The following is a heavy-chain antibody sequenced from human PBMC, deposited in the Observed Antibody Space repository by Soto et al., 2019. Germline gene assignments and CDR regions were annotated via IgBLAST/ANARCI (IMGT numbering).Heavy chain of an antibody. J-gene: IGHJ4*02. CDR1: GFTFNTYS. CDR3: ARDNGESNYGGLDY. D-gene: IGHD3-16*01. CDR2: ITSNSNYI. Sequence: EVQLVESGGGLVKPGGSLRLSCAASGFTFNTYSMNWVRQAPGKGLEWVSSITSNSNYIYYAESVKGRFTISRDNAKNSLFLQMDSLRAEDTAVYYCARDNGESNYGGLDYWGQGTPVTVSS. V-gene: IGHV3-21*06.